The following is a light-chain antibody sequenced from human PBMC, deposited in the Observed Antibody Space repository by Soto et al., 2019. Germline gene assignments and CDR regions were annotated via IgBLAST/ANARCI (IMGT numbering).Light chain of an antibody. V-gene: IGKV3-15*01. CDR2: GAS. J-gene: IGKJ5*01. CDR1: QSVSTN. CDR3: QQYSSSPS. Sequence: EIVMTQSPASLSVTPGERVTLSCRASQSVSTNLAWYQQKPGQVPNLLIYGASTRASGIPARFSGSGSGTEFTLTIGSLQSEDFAVYYCQQYSSSPSFGQGTRLEIK.